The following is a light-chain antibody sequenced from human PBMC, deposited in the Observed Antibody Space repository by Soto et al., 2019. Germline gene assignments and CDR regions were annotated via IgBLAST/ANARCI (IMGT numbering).Light chain of an antibody. CDR1: SYNIGAGYD. CDR2: GNS. CDR3: QSYDSSLSGWV. Sequence: QSVLTQPPSVYGAPGQRVTISCTGSSYNIGAGYDVHWYQQLPGTAPKLLIYGNSNRPSGVPDRFSGSKSGTSASLAITGLQAEDEADYYCQSYDSSLSGWVFGGGTKLTV. V-gene: IGLV1-40*01. J-gene: IGLJ3*02.